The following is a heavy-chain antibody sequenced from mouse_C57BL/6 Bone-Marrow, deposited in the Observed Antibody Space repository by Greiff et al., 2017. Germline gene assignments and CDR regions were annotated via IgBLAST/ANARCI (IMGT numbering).Heavy chain of an antibody. J-gene: IGHJ2*01. CDR1: GFTFSSYA. Sequence: EVQLVESGAGLVKPGGSLTLSCAASGFTFSSYAMSWVRQTPEKRLEWVATISDGGSYTYYPDNVKGRFTISRDNAKNNLYLQMSHLKSEDTAMYYCARDSNPFDYWGQGTTLTVSS. V-gene: IGHV5-4*01. CDR3: ARDSNPFDY. CDR2: ISDGGSYT. D-gene: IGHD2-5*01.